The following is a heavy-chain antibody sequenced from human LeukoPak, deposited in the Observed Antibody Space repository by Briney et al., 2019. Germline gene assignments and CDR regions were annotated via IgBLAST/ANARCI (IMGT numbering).Heavy chain of an antibody. CDR2: FDPEDGET. Sequence: VASVKVSCKVSGYTLTELSMHWVRQAPGKGLEWMGGFDPEDGETIYAQKFQGRVTMTEDTSTDTAYMGLSSLRSEDTAVYYCATAPPLEWELHSQGPFDNWGQGTLVTVSS. CDR1: GYTLTELS. V-gene: IGHV1-24*01. J-gene: IGHJ4*02. CDR3: ATAPPLEWELHSQGPFDN. D-gene: IGHD1-26*01.